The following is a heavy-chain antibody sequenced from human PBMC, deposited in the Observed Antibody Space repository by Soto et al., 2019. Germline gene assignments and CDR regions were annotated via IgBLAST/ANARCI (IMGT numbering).Heavy chain of an antibody. V-gene: IGHV3-21*06. CDR2: ISSSSTYI. J-gene: IGHJ5*02. D-gene: IGHD6-19*01. Sequence: TVGSLRLSCAASGFTFSSYSLSWVRQAPGKGLEWVSSISSSSTYIYYADSVRGRFTISRDDAKNSLFLQMSSLRVEDTAVYYCARPFDTSGWYDHWGQGTLVTVSS. CDR1: GFTFSSYS. CDR3: ARPFDTSGWYDH.